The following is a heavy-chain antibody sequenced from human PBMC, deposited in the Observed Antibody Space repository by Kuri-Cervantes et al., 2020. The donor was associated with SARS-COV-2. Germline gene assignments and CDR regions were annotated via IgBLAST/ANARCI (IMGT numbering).Heavy chain of an antibody. CDR3: ARLAVYYYYMDV. Sequence: SVKVSCKASGGTFSSYAVSWVRQAPGQGLEWMGGIIPILGTPNYAQKFQGRVTITADESTSTAFMELSSLRSGDTAVYYCARLAVYYYYMDVWGKGTTVTVSS. CDR1: GGTFSSYA. D-gene: IGHD6-19*01. J-gene: IGHJ6*03. V-gene: IGHV1-69*13. CDR2: IIPILGTP.